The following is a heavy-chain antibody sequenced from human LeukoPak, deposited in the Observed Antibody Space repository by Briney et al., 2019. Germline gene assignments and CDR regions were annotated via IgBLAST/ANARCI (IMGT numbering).Heavy chain of an antibody. CDR1: GGTFSSYA. D-gene: IGHD5-24*01. J-gene: IGHJ5*02. Sequence: ASVKVSCKASGGTFSSYAISWVRQAPGQGLEWMGRIIPIFGTANYAQKFQGRVTITTDVSTSTAYMELSSLRSEDTAVYYCARDREMATTNWFDPWGQGTLVTVSS. CDR2: IIPIFGTA. CDR3: ARDREMATTNWFDP. V-gene: IGHV1-69*05.